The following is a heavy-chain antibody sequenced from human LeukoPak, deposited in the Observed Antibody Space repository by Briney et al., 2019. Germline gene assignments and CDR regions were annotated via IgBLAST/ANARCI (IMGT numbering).Heavy chain of an antibody. CDR3: ARGIVLMVYEARVGRDNWFDP. CDR1: RVSISSGGYY. V-gene: IGHV4-31*03. D-gene: IGHD2-8*01. J-gene: IGHJ5*02. CDR2: IYYSGST. Sequence: PSETLSLTCTVSRVSISSGGYYWSWIRQHPGKGLEWIGYIYYSGSTYYNPSLKSRVTMLVDTSKNQLSPKLSSVTAADTAVYYCARGIVLMVYEARVGRDNWFDPWGQGTLVTVSS.